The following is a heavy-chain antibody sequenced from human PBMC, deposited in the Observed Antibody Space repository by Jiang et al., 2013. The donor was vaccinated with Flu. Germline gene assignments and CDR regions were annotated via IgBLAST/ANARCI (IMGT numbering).Heavy chain of an antibody. CDR3: ARGRGSSSSRLDWFDP. J-gene: IGHJ5*02. D-gene: IGHD6-6*01. CDR1: GGSISSYY. CDR2: IYYSGST. V-gene: IGHV4-59*01. Sequence: PGLVKPSETLSLTCTVSGGSISSYYWSWIRQPPGKGLEWIGYIYYSGSTNYNPSLKSRVTISVDTSKNQFSLKLSSVTAADTAVYYCARGRGSSSSRLDWFDPWGQGTLVTVSS.